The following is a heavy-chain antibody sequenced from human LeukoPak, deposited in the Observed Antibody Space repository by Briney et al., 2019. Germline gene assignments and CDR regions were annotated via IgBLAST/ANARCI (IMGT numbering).Heavy chain of an antibody. Sequence: PGRSLRLSCAASGFTFSSYGMQWIRQPPGKGLEWVAVISYDGSNKYYADSVKGRFTISRDNSKSTLYLQMNSLRTEDTALYHCAKDRGWYDYWGQGTLVTVSS. V-gene: IGHV3-30*18. J-gene: IGHJ4*02. D-gene: IGHD6-19*01. CDR2: ISYDGSNK. CDR3: AKDRGWYDY. CDR1: GFTFSSYG.